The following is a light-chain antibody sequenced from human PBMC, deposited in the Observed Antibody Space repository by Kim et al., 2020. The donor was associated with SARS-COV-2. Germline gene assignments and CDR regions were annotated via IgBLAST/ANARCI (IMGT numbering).Light chain of an antibody. V-gene: IGKV3-15*01. CDR2: GAS. CDR1: QSVSSN. Sequence: EIVMTQSPATLSVSPGERATLSYRASQSVSSNLAWYQQKPGQAPRLLIYGASTRATGIPARFSGSGSGTEFTLTISSLQSEDFAVYYCQQYNSWPQTFGKGTKVDIK. CDR3: QQYNSWPQT. J-gene: IGKJ1*01.